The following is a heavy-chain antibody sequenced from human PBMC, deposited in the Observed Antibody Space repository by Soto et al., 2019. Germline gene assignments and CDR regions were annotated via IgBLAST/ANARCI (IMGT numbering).Heavy chain of an antibody. CDR1: GGTFSSYA. Sequence: GASVKVSCKASGGTFSSYAISWVRQAPGQGLEWMGGIIPIFGTANYAQKFQGRVTITADKSTSTAYMELSSLRSEDTAVYYCARDRKITMIVVPTPGDAFDIWGQGTMVTVSS. D-gene: IGHD3-22*01. J-gene: IGHJ3*02. V-gene: IGHV1-69*06. CDR3: ARDRKITMIVVPTPGDAFDI. CDR2: IIPIFGTA.